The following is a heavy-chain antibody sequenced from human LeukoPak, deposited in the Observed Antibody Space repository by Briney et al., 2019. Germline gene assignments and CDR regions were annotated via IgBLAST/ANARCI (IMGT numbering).Heavy chain of an antibody. V-gene: IGHV3-48*03. D-gene: IGHD3-22*01. CDR1: GFTFSNYE. CDR2: ISSGGSSI. CDR3: ARDFRGYDSRLHDY. Sequence: GGSLRLSCAASGFTFSNYEMNWVRQAPGKGLEWISYISSGGSSIYYADSVKGRFTISRDNAKNSLYLQMYSLRAEDTAVYYCARDFRGYDSRLHDYWGQGTLVTVSS. J-gene: IGHJ4*02.